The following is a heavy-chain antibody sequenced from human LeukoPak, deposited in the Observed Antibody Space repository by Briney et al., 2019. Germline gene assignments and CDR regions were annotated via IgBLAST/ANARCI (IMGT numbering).Heavy chain of an antibody. Sequence: SETLSLTCAVSGYSISSGYYWGWIRQPPGKGLEWIGSIYHSGSTYYNPSLKSRVTISVDTSKNQFSLKLSSVTAADTAVYYCARGTTVTTYYFDYWGQGTLVTVSS. J-gene: IGHJ4*02. CDR2: IYHSGST. CDR1: GYSISSGYY. CDR3: ARGTTVTTYYFDY. V-gene: IGHV4-38-2*01. D-gene: IGHD4-11*01.